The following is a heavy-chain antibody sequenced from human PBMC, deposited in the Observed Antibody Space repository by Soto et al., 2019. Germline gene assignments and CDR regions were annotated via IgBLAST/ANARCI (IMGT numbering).Heavy chain of an antibody. CDR1: GGSISSSSYY. Sequence: PSETLSLTCTVSGGSISSSSYYWGWIRQPPGKWLEWIGSIYYSGSTYYNPSLKSRVTISVDTSKNQFSLKLSSVTAADTAVYYCARHFRSYYYYMDVWGKGTTVTVSS. CDR3: ARHFRSYYYYMDV. V-gene: IGHV4-39*01. J-gene: IGHJ6*03. CDR2: IYYSGST.